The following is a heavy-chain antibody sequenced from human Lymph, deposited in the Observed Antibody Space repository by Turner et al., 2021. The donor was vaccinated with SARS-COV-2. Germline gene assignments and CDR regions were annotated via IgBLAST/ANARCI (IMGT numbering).Heavy chain of an antibody. J-gene: IGHJ4*02. CDR2: MSGSGGST. CDR3: AKNEMAMIVVVITLFDY. Sequence: EVQLVESGGGLVKHGGSLRLSWAASGFTFSSCSMNWVRQAPGKGLEWVSAMSGSGGSTYYSDSVKCRFTISRDNSKNTLYLQMNSLRAEDTAVYYCAKNEMAMIVVVITLFDYWGQGTLVTVSS. V-gene: IGHV3-23*04. D-gene: IGHD3-22*01. CDR1: GFTFSSCS.